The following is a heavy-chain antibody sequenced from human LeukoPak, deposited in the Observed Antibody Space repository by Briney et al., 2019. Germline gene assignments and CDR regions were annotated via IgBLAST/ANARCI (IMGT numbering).Heavy chain of an antibody. CDR3: ARDRQSAY. CDR1: GFTFSNYW. Sequence: PGGSLRLSCAASGFTFSNYWLTWVRQAPGQGLEWVSNIKQDGSEKHYVDSVKGRFTISRDNAKNSLYLQMNSLRADDTAVDYCARDRQSAYWGQGTLVTVSS. CDR2: IKQDGSEK. J-gene: IGHJ4*02. V-gene: IGHV3-7*01.